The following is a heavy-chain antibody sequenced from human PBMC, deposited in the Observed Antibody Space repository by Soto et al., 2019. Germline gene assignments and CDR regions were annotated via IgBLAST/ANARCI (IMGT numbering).Heavy chain of an antibody. CDR2: ISGSGGST. V-gene: IGHV3-23*01. J-gene: IGHJ4*02. CDR1: GFTFSSYA. D-gene: IGHD3-10*01. Sequence: PGGSLRLSCAASGFTFSSYAISWVRQAPGKGLEWVSAISGSGGSTYYADSVKGRFTISRDNSKNTLYLQMNSLRAEDTAVYYCAKDARYYYGSGSYLNLWGQGTLVTVSS. CDR3: AKDARYYYGSGSYLNL.